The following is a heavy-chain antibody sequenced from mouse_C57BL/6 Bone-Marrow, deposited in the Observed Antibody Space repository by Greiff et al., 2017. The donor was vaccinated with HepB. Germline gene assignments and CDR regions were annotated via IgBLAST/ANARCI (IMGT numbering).Heavy chain of an antibody. Sequence: VQLKQSVAELVRPGASVKLSCTASGFNIKNTYMHWVKQRPEQGLEWIGRIDPANGNTKYAPKFQGKATITADTSSNTAYLQLSSLTSEDTAIYYCARAYYGSSYPFAYWGQGTLVTVSA. V-gene: IGHV14-3*01. D-gene: IGHD1-1*01. CDR1: GFNIKNTY. J-gene: IGHJ3*01. CDR3: ARAYYGSSYPFAY. CDR2: IDPANGNT.